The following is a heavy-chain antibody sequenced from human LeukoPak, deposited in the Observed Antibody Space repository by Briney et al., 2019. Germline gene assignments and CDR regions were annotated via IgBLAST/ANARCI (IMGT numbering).Heavy chain of an antibody. CDR1: GYTFTSYD. Sequence: ASVKVSCKASGYTFTSYDINWVRQATGQGLEWMGWMNPNSGNTGYAQKFQGRVTMTRNTSISTAYMELSSLRPEDTAVYYCARGLPEAWVGRTYDYYGMDVWGQGTTVTVSS. J-gene: IGHJ6*02. V-gene: IGHV1-8*01. CDR2: MNPNSGNT. D-gene: IGHD3-10*01. CDR3: ARGLPEAWVGRTYDYYGMDV.